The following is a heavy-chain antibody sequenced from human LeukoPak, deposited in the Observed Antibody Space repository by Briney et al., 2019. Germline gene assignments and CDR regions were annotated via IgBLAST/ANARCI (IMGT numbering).Heavy chain of an antibody. CDR1: GFTVSSNF. CDR2: ISSSSSYI. D-gene: IGHD3-10*01. J-gene: IGHJ3*02. Sequence: GGSLRLSCAASGFTVSSNFMSWVRQAPGKGLEWVSSISSSSSYIYYADSVKRRFTISRDNAKNSLYLQMNSLRAEDTAVYYCATLAGGGDAFDIWGQGTMVTVSS. V-gene: IGHV3-21*01. CDR3: ATLAGGGDAFDI.